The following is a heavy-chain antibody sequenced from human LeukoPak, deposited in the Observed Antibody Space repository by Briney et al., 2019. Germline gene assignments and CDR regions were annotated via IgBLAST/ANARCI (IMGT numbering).Heavy chain of an antibody. D-gene: IGHD6-13*01. V-gene: IGHV4-4*07. J-gene: IGHJ5*02. Sequence: SETLSLTCTVSGGSISSYYWSWIRQPAGKGLEWIGRIYTSGSTNYNPSLKSRVTMSVDTSKNQFSLKLSSVTAADTAVYYCARDTGAAAGPYNWFDPWSQGTLVTVSS. CDR2: IYTSGST. CDR3: ARDTGAAAGPYNWFDP. CDR1: GGSISSYY.